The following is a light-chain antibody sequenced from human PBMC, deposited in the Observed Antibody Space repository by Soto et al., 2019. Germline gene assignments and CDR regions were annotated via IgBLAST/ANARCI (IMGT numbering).Light chain of an antibody. J-gene: IGLJ1*01. Sequence: QSALTQPRSVSGSPGQSVTISCTGTSSDVGSYNYVSWYQQHPGKAPKLIIYEVSQRPSGVPARFSGSKSGNTASLTISGLQAEDEADYYCCSYAGNSYVFGTGTQLTVL. V-gene: IGLV2-11*01. CDR1: SSDVGSYNY. CDR2: EVS. CDR3: CSYAGNSYV.